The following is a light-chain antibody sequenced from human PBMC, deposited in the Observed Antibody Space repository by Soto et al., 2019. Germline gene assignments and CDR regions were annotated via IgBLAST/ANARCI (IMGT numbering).Light chain of an antibody. CDR2: EVS. V-gene: IGLV2-8*01. CDR1: SSDVGGYNY. J-gene: IGLJ1*01. CDR3: SSYAGSNHYV. Sequence: QSVLTQPPSASGSPGQSVTISCTGTSSDVGGYNYVSWYQQHPGKAPKLMIYEVSKRPSGVPDRFSGSKSGNTASLTVSGLQAEDEADYYCSSYAGSNHYVFGTGTKVIV.